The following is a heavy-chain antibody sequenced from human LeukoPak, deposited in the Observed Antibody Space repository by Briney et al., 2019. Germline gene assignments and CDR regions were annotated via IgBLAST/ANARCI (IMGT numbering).Heavy chain of an antibody. CDR3: ARRRTTGTTGYFDY. D-gene: IGHD1-1*01. Sequence: NPSETLSLTCAVYGGSFSGYYWSWIRQPPGKGLEWIGEINQSGNTKYNPSLKSRVTISVDTSKNQFSLKLNSVTAADTAVYYCARRRTTGTTGYFDYWGQGTLVTVSS. V-gene: IGHV4-34*01. CDR2: INQSGNT. J-gene: IGHJ4*02. CDR1: GGSFSGYY.